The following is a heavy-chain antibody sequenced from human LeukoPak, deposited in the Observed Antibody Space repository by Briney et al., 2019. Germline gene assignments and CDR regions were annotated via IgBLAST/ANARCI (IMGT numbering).Heavy chain of an antibody. CDR1: GGSFSGYY. CDR3: ARGYGVVGY. D-gene: IGHD4-17*01. Sequence: SETLSLTCAVYGGSFSGYYWSWIRQPPGKGLEWIGEINHSGSTNYNPSLKSRVTISVDTSKNQFSLKLSSVTAADTAVYYCARGYGVVGYWGQGTLVTVSS. J-gene: IGHJ4*02. V-gene: IGHV4-34*01. CDR2: INHSGST.